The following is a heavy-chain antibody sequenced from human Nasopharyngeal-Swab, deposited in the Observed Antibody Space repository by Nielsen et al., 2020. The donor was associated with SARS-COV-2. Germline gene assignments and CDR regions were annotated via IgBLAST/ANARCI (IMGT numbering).Heavy chain of an antibody. J-gene: IGHJ3*02. V-gene: IGHV3-21*01. CDR2: ISSSSSYI. D-gene: IGHD4-17*01. Sequence: VRQAPGKGQEWVSSISSSSSYIYYADSVKGRFTISRDNAKNSLYLQMNSLRAEDTAVYYCARGRDYGDYRIGDAFDIWGQGTMVTVSS. CDR3: ARGRDYGDYRIGDAFDI.